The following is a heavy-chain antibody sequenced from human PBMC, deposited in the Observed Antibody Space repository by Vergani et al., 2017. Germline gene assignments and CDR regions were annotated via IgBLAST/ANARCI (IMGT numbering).Heavy chain of an antibody. V-gene: IGHV3-30*18. J-gene: IGHJ6*02. CDR2: ISNDGSNK. CDR1: GFTFSSYG. D-gene: IGHD2-21*02. CDR3: AKDFTYCVGDCTDWSYGMDV. Sequence: QVQLVESGGGVVQPGRSLRLSCAASGFTFSSYGMHWVRQAPGKGLEWVAIISNDGSNKYYGDSMKGRFTISRDNSKNMLYLQTSSLRAEDTAVYYCAKDFTYCVGDCTDWSYGMDVWGQGTTVTVSS.